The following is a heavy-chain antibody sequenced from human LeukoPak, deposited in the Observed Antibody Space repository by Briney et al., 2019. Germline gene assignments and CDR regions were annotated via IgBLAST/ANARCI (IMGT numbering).Heavy chain of an antibody. Sequence: GGSLRLSCAASGFTFSSYAMRWVRQALGKGLEWVSTISGGGGYTYYADSVKGRFTISRDSSKNALYLQMNSLRAEDTAVYYCAKGPSSGPPYYFDYWGQGTLVTVSS. CDR3: AKGPSSGPPYYFDY. J-gene: IGHJ4*02. V-gene: IGHV3-23*01. CDR1: GFTFSSYA. CDR2: ISGGGGYT. D-gene: IGHD5-12*01.